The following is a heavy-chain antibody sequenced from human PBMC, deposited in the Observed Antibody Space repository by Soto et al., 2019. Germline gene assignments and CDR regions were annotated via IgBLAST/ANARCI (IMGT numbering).Heavy chain of an antibody. Sequence: GGSLRLSCAASGLTFSNAWMDWIRQAPGKGLEWVGRIKSKTDGGTTDYGAPVKGRFTISRDDSENTLYLEMNSLKTEDTAVYYCTADRAEMPTNTLAYWGQGTLVTVSS. D-gene: IGHD2-2*01. CDR1: GLTFSNAW. J-gene: IGHJ4*02. CDR2: IKSKTDGGTT. V-gene: IGHV3-15*07. CDR3: TADRAEMPTNTLAY.